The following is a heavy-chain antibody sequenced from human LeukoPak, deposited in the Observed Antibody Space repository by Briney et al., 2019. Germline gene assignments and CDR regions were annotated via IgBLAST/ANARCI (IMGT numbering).Heavy chain of an antibody. V-gene: IGHV1-2*02. CDR1: GYTFVAYY. Sequence: GASVKVSFKASGYTFVAYYIHWVRQAPGQGPEWMGWINPNSGDTDYAQNIQGRVTLTRDTSFNTACMELSRVRSDDTAVYFCARAGYSSTWYRPDHWYFDLWGRGTLVTVSS. CDR3: ARAGYSSTWYRPDHWYFDL. CDR2: INPNSGDT. D-gene: IGHD6-13*01. J-gene: IGHJ2*01.